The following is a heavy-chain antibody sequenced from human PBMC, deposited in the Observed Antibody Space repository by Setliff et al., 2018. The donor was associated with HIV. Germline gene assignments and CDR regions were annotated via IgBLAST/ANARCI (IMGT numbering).Heavy chain of an antibody. J-gene: IGHJ6*03. CDR1: GYPFTSYG. CDR2: ISPYNGNT. V-gene: IGHV1-18*01. CDR3: ARARTDYYDRGRRSHYYIDV. Sequence: ASVKVSCKASGYPFTSYGISWVRQAPGQGLEWMGWISPYNGNTEYVKEFQGRVAMTTDTSTRTAYMELRSLRSDDTAIYYCARARTDYYDRGRRSHYYIDVWARGATVTVSS. D-gene: IGHD3-22*01.